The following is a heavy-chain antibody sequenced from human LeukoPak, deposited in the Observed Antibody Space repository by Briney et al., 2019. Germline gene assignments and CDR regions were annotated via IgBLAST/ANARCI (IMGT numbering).Heavy chain of an antibody. D-gene: IGHD6-13*01. CDR1: GFTFDDYA. CDR2: ISWNSGSI. Sequence: GRSLRLSCAASGFTFDDYAMHWVRQAPGKGLEWVSGISWNSGSIGYVDSVKGRLTISRDNAKNSLYLQMNSLRAEDTALYYCAKDGGIAAAGTSFDYWGQGTLVTVSS. V-gene: IGHV3-9*01. J-gene: IGHJ4*02. CDR3: AKDGGIAAAGTSFDY.